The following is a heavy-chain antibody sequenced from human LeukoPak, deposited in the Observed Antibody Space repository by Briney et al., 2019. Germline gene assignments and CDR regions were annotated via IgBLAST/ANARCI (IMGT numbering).Heavy chain of an antibody. V-gene: IGHV3-30*02. J-gene: IGHJ4*02. D-gene: IGHD4-17*01. CDR3: AKGLGDYDDFRLGF. Sequence: PGGSLTLSCAASIFSFSTFGFHWIRQAPGQGLERVAFIPYDGSDKYYADSVKGRFTVPRDNSKNTLYLHMNSLRVEDTAVYYCAKGLGDYDDFRLGFWGQGTLVTVSS. CDR2: IPYDGSDK. CDR1: IFSFSTFG.